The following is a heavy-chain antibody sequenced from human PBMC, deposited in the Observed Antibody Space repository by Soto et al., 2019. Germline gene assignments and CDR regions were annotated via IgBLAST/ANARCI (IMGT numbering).Heavy chain of an antibody. CDR2: ISAYNGNT. J-gene: IGHJ6*03. D-gene: IGHD3-3*01. Sequence: GASVKVSCKASGYTFTSYGISWVRQAPGQGLEWMGWISAYNGNTNYAQKLQGRVTMTTDTSTSTAYMELRSLRSDDTAVYYCARWTDFWSGYVNYYYYYMDVWGKGTTVTVSS. CDR3: ARWTDFWSGYVNYYYYYMDV. V-gene: IGHV1-18*01. CDR1: GYTFTSYG.